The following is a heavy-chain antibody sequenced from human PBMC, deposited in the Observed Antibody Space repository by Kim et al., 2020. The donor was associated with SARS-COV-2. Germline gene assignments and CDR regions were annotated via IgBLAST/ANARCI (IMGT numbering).Heavy chain of an antibody. Sequence: GESLKISCQGSGYTFTDYLITWVRQMSGKGLEWLGRIDPTDSWTVYSLSCQGHITFPVYKYMGTAYLDWFSLNVFDPAVYYRATMDGTCSYYGFVRGQGT. CDR3: ATMDGTCSYYGFV. CDR2: IDPTDSWT. V-gene: IGHV5-10-1*01. D-gene: IGHD3-3*01. CDR1: GYTFTDYL. J-gene: IGHJ4*02.